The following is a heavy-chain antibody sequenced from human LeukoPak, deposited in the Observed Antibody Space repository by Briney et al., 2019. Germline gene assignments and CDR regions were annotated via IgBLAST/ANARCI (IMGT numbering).Heavy chain of an antibody. V-gene: IGHV3-33*06. D-gene: IGHD3-3*01. Sequence: GRSLRLSCAASGFTFSSYGMHWVRRAPGKGLELVAVIWYDGSNKYYADSVKGRFTISRDNSKNTLYLQMNSLRAEDTAVYYCAKEGPVYYDFWSGYYNPNWFDPWGQGTLVTVSS. J-gene: IGHJ5*02. CDR1: GFTFSSYG. CDR2: IWYDGSNK. CDR3: AKEGPVYYDFWSGYYNPNWFDP.